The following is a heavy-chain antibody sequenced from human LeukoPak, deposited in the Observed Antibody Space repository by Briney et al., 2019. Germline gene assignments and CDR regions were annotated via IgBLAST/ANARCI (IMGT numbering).Heavy chain of an antibody. CDR3: GRGPIATVTTLWFNP. CDR1: GGSFSGYY. J-gene: IGHJ5*02. Sequence: SETLSLTCAVCGGSFSGYYWSWIRQPPGKGLEWIGEINHSGSTNYNPSLKSRVTISVDTSKNQFSLKLSSVTAADTAVSYCGRGPIATVTTLWFNPWGGETLVTVSS. V-gene: IGHV4-34*01. CDR2: INHSGST. D-gene: IGHD4-17*01.